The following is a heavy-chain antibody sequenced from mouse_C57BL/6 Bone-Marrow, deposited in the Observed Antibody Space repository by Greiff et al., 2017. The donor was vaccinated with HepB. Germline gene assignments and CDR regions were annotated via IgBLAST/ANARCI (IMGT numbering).Heavy chain of an antibody. CDR1: GFTFTDYY. D-gene: IGHD1-1*01. V-gene: IGHV7-3*01. CDR3: ANWAPSTVVRYFDV. Sequence: EVHLVESGGGLVQPGGSLSLSCAASGFTFTDYYMSWVRQPPGKGLEWLGFIRNKANGDTTEYSASVKGRFTISRDNSQSILYLQLNALRAEDSATYYGANWAPSTVVRYFDVWGTGTTVTVSS. J-gene: IGHJ1*03. CDR2: IRNKANGDTT.